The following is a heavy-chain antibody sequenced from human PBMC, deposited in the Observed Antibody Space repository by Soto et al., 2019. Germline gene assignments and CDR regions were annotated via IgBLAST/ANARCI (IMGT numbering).Heavy chain of an antibody. D-gene: IGHD3-16*01. CDR3: ARRGWESSDAFDF. J-gene: IGHJ3*01. Sequence: QVQLVQSAAELQKPGASVKVSCKTSGYAFTKYAVNWVRQAPGQGLEWLGWISSYLGNTNYAQKFQGRVTVTRDTSTSTVYRELRSLRSDDTAVYYCARRGWESSDAFDFWGQGTMVTVSS. V-gene: IGHV1-18*01. CDR1: GYAFTKYA. CDR2: ISSYLGNT.